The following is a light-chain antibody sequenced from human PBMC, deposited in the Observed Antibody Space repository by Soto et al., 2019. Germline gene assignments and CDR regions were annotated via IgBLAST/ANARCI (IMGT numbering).Light chain of an antibody. CDR3: QQYNNWPLT. V-gene: IGKV3-15*01. CDR1: QSVSSSY. Sequence: EIVMTQSPATLSLSPGERATLSCRASQSVSSSYLAWYQQKPGQAPRLLIYGASTRATGIPARFSGSGSGTEFTLTISSLQSEDLAVYYCQQYNNWPLTFGGGTKVDIK. J-gene: IGKJ4*01. CDR2: GAS.